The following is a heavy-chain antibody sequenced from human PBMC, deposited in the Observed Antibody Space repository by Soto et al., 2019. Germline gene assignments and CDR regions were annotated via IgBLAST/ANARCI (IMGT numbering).Heavy chain of an antibody. J-gene: IGHJ3*02. V-gene: IGHV4-30-2*01. CDR2: IYQSGST. D-gene: IGHD2-2*01. CDR1: GGSLSSSAYS. Sequence: PSETLSLTCAVSGGSLSSSAYSWSWIRQPPGKGLEWIGFIYQSGSTYYNPSLESRVTMSLDRPKNQFSLKLSSVTAADTAVYYCARELILYASDGFSCDDAFDIWGQGTMVTV. CDR3: ARELILYASDGFSCDDAFDI.